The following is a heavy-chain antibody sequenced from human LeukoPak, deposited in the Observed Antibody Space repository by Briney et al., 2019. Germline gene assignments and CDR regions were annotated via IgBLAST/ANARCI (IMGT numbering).Heavy chain of an antibody. J-gene: IGHJ4*02. CDR2: INQDGSAK. Sequence: PGGSLRLSCAASGFTFSTYWMSWVRQAPGRGLEWVANINQDGSAKFYGDSVKGRFTISRDNAKNSLYLQMNSLRAEDTAVYYCAREVVTDFDYWGQGTLVTVSS. V-gene: IGHV3-7*01. CDR1: GFTFSTYW. D-gene: IGHD3-22*01. CDR3: AREVVTDFDY.